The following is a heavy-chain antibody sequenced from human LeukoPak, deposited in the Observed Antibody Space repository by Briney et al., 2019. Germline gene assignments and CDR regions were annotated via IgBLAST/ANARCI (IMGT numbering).Heavy chain of an antibody. CDR1: GFTFSSYW. D-gene: IGHD3-22*01. Sequence: TGGSLRLSCAASGFTFSSYWMSWVRQAPGKGLEWVANIKQDGSEKYYVDSVKGRFTISRDNAKNSLYLQMNSLRAEDTAVYYCAREQGFRDYYDSGGVFDYWGQGTLVTVSS. CDR2: IKQDGSEK. J-gene: IGHJ4*02. V-gene: IGHV3-7*01. CDR3: AREQGFRDYYDSGGVFDY.